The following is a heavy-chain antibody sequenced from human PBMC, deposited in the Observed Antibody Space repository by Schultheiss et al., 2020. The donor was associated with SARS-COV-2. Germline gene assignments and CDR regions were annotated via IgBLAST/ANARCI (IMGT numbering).Heavy chain of an antibody. Sequence: GGSLRLSCAASGFTFDDYAMHWVRQAPGKGLEWVGRIKSKTDGGTTDYAAPVKGRFTISRDDSKNTLYLQMNSLKTEDTAVYYCTTEDYRDAFDIWGQGTMVTVSS. CDR1: GFTFDDYA. CDR3: TTEDYRDAFDI. J-gene: IGHJ3*02. D-gene: IGHD4-11*01. V-gene: IGHV3-15*01. CDR2: IKSKTDGGTT.